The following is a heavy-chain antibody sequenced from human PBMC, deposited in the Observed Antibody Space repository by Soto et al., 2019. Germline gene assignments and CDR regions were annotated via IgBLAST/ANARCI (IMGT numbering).Heavy chain of an antibody. CDR2: ISGSGGST. Sequence: VGSLRLSCAASGFTFSSYAMSWVRQAPGKGLEWVSAISGSGGSTYYADSVKGRFTISRDNSKNTLYLQMNSLRAEDTAVYYCAKSGNWNYGSPWGQGTLVTVSS. V-gene: IGHV3-23*01. CDR1: GFTFSSYA. J-gene: IGHJ5*02. D-gene: IGHD1-7*01. CDR3: AKSGNWNYGSP.